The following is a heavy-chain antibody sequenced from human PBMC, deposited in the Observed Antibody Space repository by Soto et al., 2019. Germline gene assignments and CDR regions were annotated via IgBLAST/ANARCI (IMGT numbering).Heavy chain of an antibody. J-gene: IGHJ6*03. CDR1: GGTFSSYT. CDR2: IIPILGIA. D-gene: IGHD3-10*01. Sequence: QVQLVQSGAEVKKPGSSVKVSCKASGGTFSSYTISWVRQAPGQGLEWMGRIIPILGIANYAQKFQGRVTIXAXXXXXXXXXXXXXXXSEDTAVYYCAGRDMVRGVIVSYYMDVWGKGTTVTVSS. CDR3: AGRDMVRGVIVSYYMDV. V-gene: IGHV1-69*02.